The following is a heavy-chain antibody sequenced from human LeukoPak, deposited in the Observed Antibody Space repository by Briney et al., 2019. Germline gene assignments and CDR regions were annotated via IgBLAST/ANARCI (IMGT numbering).Heavy chain of an antibody. J-gene: IGHJ4*02. CDR1: GGAISSYY. Sequence: PSETLSLTCTVSGGAISSYYWSWIRQPPGKGLEWIGHIYYSGSTNYNPSLKSRVTISVDTSKNQFSLKLSSVTAADTAVYYCARGGYYDSSGYPGHYFDYWGQGTLVTVSS. V-gene: IGHV4-59*01. CDR3: ARGGYYDSSGYPGHYFDY. CDR2: IYYSGST. D-gene: IGHD3-22*01.